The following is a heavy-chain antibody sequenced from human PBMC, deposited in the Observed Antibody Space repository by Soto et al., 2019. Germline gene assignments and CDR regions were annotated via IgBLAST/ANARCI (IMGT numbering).Heavy chain of an antibody. Sequence: ASVKVSCKASGYTFTSYDINWVRQATGQGLEWMGWMNPNSGNTGYAQKFQGQVTISADKSISTAYLQWSSLKASDTAMYYCARHLRSLPDYYYYMDVWGKGTTVTVSS. V-gene: IGHV1-8*01. CDR2: MNPNSGNT. J-gene: IGHJ6*03. CDR3: ARHLRSLPDYYYYMDV. CDR1: GYTFTSYD. D-gene: IGHD3-10*01.